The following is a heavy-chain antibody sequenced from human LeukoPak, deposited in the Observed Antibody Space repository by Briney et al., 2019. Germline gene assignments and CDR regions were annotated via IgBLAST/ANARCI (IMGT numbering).Heavy chain of an antibody. CDR2: ISSDGGRT. Sequence: PGGSLRLSCAASGFTFSNYYMQWVRQAPGRGLECVSAISSDGGRTYYANSVKGRFIISRDNSKNTLHLQMGSLRPEDMPVYYCAREQPVGSLDYWGQGTLVTFSS. V-gene: IGHV3-64*01. J-gene: IGHJ4*02. CDR3: AREQPVGSLDY. CDR1: GFTFSNYY. D-gene: IGHD6-6*01.